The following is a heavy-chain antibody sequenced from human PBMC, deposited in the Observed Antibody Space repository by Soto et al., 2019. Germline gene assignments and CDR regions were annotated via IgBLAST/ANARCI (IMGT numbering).Heavy chain of an antibody. CDR3: ARAEIVLTPAAILGVAGFDY. D-gene: IGHD2-2*01. V-gene: IGHV5-51*01. J-gene: IGHJ4*02. Sequence: GESLKIFCKGSGYSFTSYWIGWVRQMPGKGLEWMGIIYPGDSDTRYSPSFQGQVTISADKSISHAYLQWSSLKASDTAMYYCARAEIVLTPAAILGVAGFDYWGQGTLVTVSS. CDR2: IYPGDSDT. CDR1: GYSFTSYW.